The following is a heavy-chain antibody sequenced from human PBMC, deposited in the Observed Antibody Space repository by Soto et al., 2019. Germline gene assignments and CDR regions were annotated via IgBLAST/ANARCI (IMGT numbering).Heavy chain of an antibody. J-gene: IGHJ4*02. CDR3: ARGYYDFWSGEITPFDY. D-gene: IGHD3-3*01. CDR1: GYTFTSYG. CDR2: ISAYNGNT. Sequence: ASVKVSFKASGYTFTSYGISWLRQAPGQGLEWMGWISAYNGNTNYAQKLQGRVTMTTDTSTSTAYMELRSLRSDDTAVYYCARGYYDFWSGEITPFDYWGQGTLVTVSS. V-gene: IGHV1-18*04.